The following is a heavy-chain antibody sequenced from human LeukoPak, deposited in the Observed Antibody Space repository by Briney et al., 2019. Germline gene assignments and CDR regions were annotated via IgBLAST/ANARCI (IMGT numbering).Heavy chain of an antibody. V-gene: IGHV4-59*01. J-gene: IGHJ3*02. CDR1: GGSISSYY. Sequence: SETLSLTCTVSGGSISSYYWSWIRQPPVKRMEWIGYIYYSGSTNYNPSLKSRVTISVDTSKNQFSLKLISVTAADTAVYYCARGYCGGDCYSLSPFDIWGQGTMVTVSS. D-gene: IGHD2-21*02. CDR2: IYYSGST. CDR3: ARGYCGGDCYSLSPFDI.